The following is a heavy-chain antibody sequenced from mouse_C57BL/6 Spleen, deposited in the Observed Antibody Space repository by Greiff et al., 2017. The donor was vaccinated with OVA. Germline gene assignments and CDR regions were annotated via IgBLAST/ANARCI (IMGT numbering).Heavy chain of an antibody. CDR3: ARGNSNYVGGFDY. J-gene: IGHJ2*01. CDR1: GYTFTSYW. CDR2: INPSSGYT. D-gene: IGHD2-5*01. V-gene: IGHV1-7*01. Sequence: VQLQQSGAELAKPGASVKLSCKASGYTFTSYWMHWVKQRSGQGLEWIGYINPSSGYTKYNQKFKDKATLTADKSSSTAYMQLSSLTYEDSAVYYCARGNSNYVGGFDYWGQGTTLTVSS.